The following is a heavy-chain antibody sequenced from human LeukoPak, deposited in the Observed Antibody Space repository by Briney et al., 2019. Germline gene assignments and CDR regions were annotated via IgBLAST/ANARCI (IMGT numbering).Heavy chain of an antibody. J-gene: IGHJ4*02. Sequence: GGSLRLSCAASGFTFSNYGLHWVRQAPGKGLEWVAVIWPDGSNKYYAGSVKGRFTISRDDSKNTLYLQMNSLRAEDSAVYYCARASGSFDYWGQGTLVTVSS. CDR1: GFTFSNYG. CDR3: ARASGSFDY. D-gene: IGHD1-26*01. CDR2: IWPDGSNK. V-gene: IGHV3-33*01.